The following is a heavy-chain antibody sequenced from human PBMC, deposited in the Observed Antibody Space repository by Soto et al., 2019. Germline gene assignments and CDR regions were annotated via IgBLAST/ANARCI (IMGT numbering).Heavy chain of an antibody. CDR3: ASDRLMATAGTARHYFGLDV. D-gene: IGHD5-18*01. Sequence: QVQLQESGPGLVKPSQTLSLTCTVSGGSIRSGGYYWSWVRQNPRKGLEWIGNIYYSGNTYYNPSLKSRLTISVDTSKNQFSLTLSSVTAADTAVYYCASDRLMATAGTARHYFGLDVWGQGTTVTVSS. CDR2: IYYSGNT. CDR1: GGSIRSGGYY. V-gene: IGHV4-31*03. J-gene: IGHJ6*02.